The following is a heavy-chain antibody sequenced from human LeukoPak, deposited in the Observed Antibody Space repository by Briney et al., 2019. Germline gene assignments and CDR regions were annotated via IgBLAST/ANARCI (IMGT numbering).Heavy chain of an antibody. V-gene: IGHV3-23*01. CDR3: ANEPSSGWWT. J-gene: IGHJ5*02. D-gene: IGHD6-19*01. CDR2: ISNSGGRS. Sequence: GGSLRLSCADSGFTFNNYAMSWVRQAPGKGLEWVSVISNSGGRSYYADSVKGRFTISRDNSKNTLYLQMNSLRAEDTAVYYCANEPSSGWWTWGQGTLVTVSS. CDR1: GFTFNNYA.